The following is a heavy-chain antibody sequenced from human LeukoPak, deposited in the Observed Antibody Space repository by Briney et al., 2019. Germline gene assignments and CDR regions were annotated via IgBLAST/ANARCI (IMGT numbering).Heavy chain of an antibody. V-gene: IGHV3-64*01. CDR2: TSSNGGST. Sequence: GGSLRLSCAASGFTFSSYAMHWVRQAPGKGLEYVSATSSNGGSTYYANSVKGRFTISRDNSKNTLYLQMGSLRAEDMAVYYCARDREGGSYYYYYMDVWGKGTTVTISS. J-gene: IGHJ6*03. CDR3: ARDREGGSYYYYYMDV. CDR1: GFTFSSYA. D-gene: IGHD1-26*01.